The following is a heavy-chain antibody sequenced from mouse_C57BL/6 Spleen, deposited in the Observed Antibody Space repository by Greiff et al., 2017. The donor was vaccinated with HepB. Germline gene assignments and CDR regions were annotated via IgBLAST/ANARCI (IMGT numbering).Heavy chain of an antibody. J-gene: IGHJ1*03. CDR1: GFTFSDYG. D-gene: IGHD1-1*01. V-gene: IGHV5-17*01. CDR2: ISSGSSTI. Sequence: EVQRVESGGGLVKPGGSLKLSCAASGFTFSDYGMHWVRQAPEKGLEWVAYISSGSSTIYYADTVKGRFTISRDNAKNTLFLQMTSLRSEDTAMYYCARSHYYGSSPYWYFDVWGTGTTVTVSS. CDR3: ARSHYYGSSPYWYFDV.